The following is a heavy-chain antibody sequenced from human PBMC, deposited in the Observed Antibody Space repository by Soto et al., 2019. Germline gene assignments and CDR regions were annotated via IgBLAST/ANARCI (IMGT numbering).Heavy chain of an antibody. D-gene: IGHD6-13*01. Sequence: ASVNVSCKASGYTFTSYYMHWVRQAPGQGLEWMGIINPSGGSTSYAQKFQGRVTMTRDTSTSTVYMELSSLRSEDTAVYYCARGVWSTGSSWYSRIYYGMDVWGQGTTVTVSS. J-gene: IGHJ6*02. V-gene: IGHV1-46*01. CDR1: GYTFTSYY. CDR2: INPSGGST. CDR3: ARGVWSTGSSWYSRIYYGMDV.